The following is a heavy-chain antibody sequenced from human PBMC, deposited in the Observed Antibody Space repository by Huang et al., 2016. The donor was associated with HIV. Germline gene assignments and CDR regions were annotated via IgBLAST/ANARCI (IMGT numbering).Heavy chain of an antibody. V-gene: IGHV3-13*01. CDR3: ARAARYLGVFDI. D-gene: IGHD1-26*01. J-gene: IGHJ3*02. Sequence: VQLVESGGGLVRPGGYLRLSCAASGFTFRTFDFHWFRQAPGKGLQWVSSIDPAVSTYDSDSVRGRFIMSRQDAENSFSLERNSLRGGDTAVYYCARAARYLGVFDIWGQGTGVTVSS. CDR2: IDPAVST. CDR1: GFTFRTFD.